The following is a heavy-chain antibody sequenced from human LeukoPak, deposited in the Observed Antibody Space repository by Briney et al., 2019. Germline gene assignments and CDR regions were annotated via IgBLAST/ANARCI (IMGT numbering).Heavy chain of an antibody. CDR1: GGSFSGYY. CDR3: ARAGILVGALPWAFDI. CDR2: INHSGST. Sequence: SETLSLTCAVYGGSFSGYYWSWIRQPPGKGLEWIGEINHSGSTNYNPSLKSRVTISVDTSKNQFSLKLSSVTAADTAVYYCARAGILVGALPWAFDIWGQGTMVTVSS. D-gene: IGHD1-26*01. J-gene: IGHJ3*02. V-gene: IGHV4-34*01.